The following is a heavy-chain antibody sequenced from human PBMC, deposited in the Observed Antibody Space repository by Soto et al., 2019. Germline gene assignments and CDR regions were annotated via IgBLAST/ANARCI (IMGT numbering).Heavy chain of an antibody. V-gene: IGHV1-18*04. D-gene: IGHD3-22*01. Sequence: ASVKVSCKASGYTFTSYGISWVRQAPGQGLEWMGWISAYNGNTNYAQKLQGRVTMTTDTSTSTAYMELRSLRSDDTAVYYCAREGRYYYDSSGWDYYYGMDVWGQGXTVTVYS. CDR1: GYTFTSYG. CDR2: ISAYNGNT. CDR3: AREGRYYYDSSGWDYYYGMDV. J-gene: IGHJ6*02.